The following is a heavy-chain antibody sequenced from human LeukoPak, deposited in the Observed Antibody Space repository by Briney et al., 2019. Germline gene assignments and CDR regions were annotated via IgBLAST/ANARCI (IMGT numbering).Heavy chain of an antibody. D-gene: IGHD2-2*01. Sequence: GRSLRLSCAASGFTFSSYGMHWVRQAPGKGREWVAVIWYDGSNKYYADSVKGRFTISRDNSKNTLYLQMNSLRAEDTAVYYCARRSTSCYAFDYWGQGTLVTISS. CDR1: GFTFSSYG. J-gene: IGHJ4*02. CDR3: ARRSTSCYAFDY. CDR2: IWYDGSNK. V-gene: IGHV3-33*01.